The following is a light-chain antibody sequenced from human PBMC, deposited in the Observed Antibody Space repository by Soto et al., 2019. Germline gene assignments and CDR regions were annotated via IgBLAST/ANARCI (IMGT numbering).Light chain of an antibody. Sequence: IHLTQTPSSLSASVGDGFTSTCLASQGISSALAWYQQKPGKAPKLLIYDASSLESGVPSRFSGSGSGTDFTLTISSLQSEDFALYYCQQYTNWPWTFGQGTKVDI. CDR2: DAS. V-gene: IGKV1D-13*01. CDR1: QGISSA. CDR3: QQYTNWPWT. J-gene: IGKJ1*01.